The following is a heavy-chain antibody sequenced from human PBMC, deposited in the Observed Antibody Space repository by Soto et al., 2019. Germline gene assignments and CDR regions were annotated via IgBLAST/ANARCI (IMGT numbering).Heavy chain of an antibody. V-gene: IGHV1-2*02. Sequence: ASVKVSCKASGYTFTGYYMHWVRQAPGQGLEWMGWINPNSGDTNYAQKFQGRVTMTRETSISTAYMELSRLRSDDTAAYYCAHSSGYYYFDYWGQGTLVTVYS. CDR1: GYTFTGYY. J-gene: IGHJ4*02. CDR2: INPNSGDT. CDR3: AHSSGYYYFDY. D-gene: IGHD3-22*01.